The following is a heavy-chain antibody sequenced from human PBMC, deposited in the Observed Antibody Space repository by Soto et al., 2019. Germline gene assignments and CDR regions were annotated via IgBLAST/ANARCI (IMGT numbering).Heavy chain of an antibody. CDR2: IRSKANSYAT. D-gene: IGHD5-18*01. CDR3: TSDTARVYYGMDV. Sequence: EVQLVESGGGLVQPGGSLKLSCAASGVTFSGSAMHWVRQASGKGLEWVGRIRSKANSYATAYAASVKGRFTISRDDSKNTAYLQMNSLKTEDTAVYYCTSDTARVYYGMDVWGQGTTVTVSS. CDR1: GVTFSGSA. J-gene: IGHJ6*02. V-gene: IGHV3-73*02.